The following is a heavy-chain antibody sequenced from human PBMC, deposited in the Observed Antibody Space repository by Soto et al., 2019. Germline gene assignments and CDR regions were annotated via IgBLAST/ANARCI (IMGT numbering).Heavy chain of an antibody. D-gene: IGHD4-17*01. CDR2: INHRGST. V-gene: IGHV4-34*01. CDR3: ARGLTTVVTQRYFDS. CDR1: GGSFSGYY. J-gene: IGHJ4*02. Sequence: QVQLQQWGAGLLKPSETLSLTCAVYGGSFSGYYWSWIRQPPGKGLEWIGDINHRGSTKYNPSLKSRVTISVHTSPNQFSLKLSSVTAADTAVYYCARGLTTVVTQRYFDSWGQGTLVTVSS.